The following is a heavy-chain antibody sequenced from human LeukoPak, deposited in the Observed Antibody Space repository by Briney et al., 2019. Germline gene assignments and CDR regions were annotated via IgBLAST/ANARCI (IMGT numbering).Heavy chain of an antibody. D-gene: IGHD6-19*01. CDR1: GGSISGGGYY. V-gene: IGHV4-31*03. Sequence: SETLSLTCTVSGGSISGGGYYWSWIRQHPGKGLEWIGYIYYSGSTYYNPSLKSRVTISVDTSKNQFSLKLSSVTAADTAVYYCARAPFGRPGIAVAGSDAFDIWGQGTMVAVSS. CDR2: IYYSGST. J-gene: IGHJ3*02. CDR3: ARAPFGRPGIAVAGSDAFDI.